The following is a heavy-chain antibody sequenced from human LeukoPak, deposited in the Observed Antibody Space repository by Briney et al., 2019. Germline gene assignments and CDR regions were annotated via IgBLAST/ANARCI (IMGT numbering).Heavy chain of an antibody. V-gene: IGHV4-4*07. J-gene: IGHJ4*02. D-gene: IGHD6-13*01. CDR2: IYTSGST. CDR3: ARGIAAAGSEYYFDY. CDR1: GGSISSYY. Sequence: SETLSLTCTVSGGSISSYYWSWIRQPAGKGLEWIGRIYTSGSTNYNPSLKSRVTTSVDTSKNQFSLKLSSVTAADTAVYYCARGIAAAGSEYYFDYWGQGTLVTVSS.